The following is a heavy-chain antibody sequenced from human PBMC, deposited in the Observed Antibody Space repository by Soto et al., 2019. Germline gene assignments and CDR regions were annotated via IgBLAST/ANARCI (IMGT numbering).Heavy chain of an antibody. V-gene: IGHV1-69*13. CDR1: GGTFSRYS. J-gene: IGHJ5*02. D-gene: IGHD6-13*01. CDR3: ARNKRYSSSWYWFWFDP. Sequence: SVKVSCKASGGTFSRYSISWVREAPGQGLEWMGGIIPIFGTANYAQKFQGRVTITADESTSTAYMELSSLRSEDTAVYYCARNKRYSSSWYWFWFDPWGQGTLVTVSS. CDR2: IIPIFGTA.